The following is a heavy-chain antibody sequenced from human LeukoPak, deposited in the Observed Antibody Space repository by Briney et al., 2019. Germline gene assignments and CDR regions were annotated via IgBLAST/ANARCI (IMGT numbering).Heavy chain of an antibody. CDR1: GFIFDNLG. D-gene: IGHD6-13*01. J-gene: IGHJ4*02. CDR3: AKGSPSSSWYLNYFDS. CDR2: ISWNSGSI. V-gene: IGHV3-9*01. Sequence: PGWSLRLSSATSGFIFDNLGMNWVRHIPGKGLGRVSGISWNSGSIGYADSVKGRFTISRDNAKNSLYLQMNSLRAEDTALYYCAKGSPSSSWYLNYFDSWGQGTLVTVSS.